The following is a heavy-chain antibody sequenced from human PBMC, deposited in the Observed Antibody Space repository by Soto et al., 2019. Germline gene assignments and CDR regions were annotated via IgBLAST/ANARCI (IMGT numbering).Heavy chain of an antibody. V-gene: IGHV3-23*01. CDR3: AKGYCTNGVCYGGNWFDT. J-gene: IGHJ5*02. CDR2: ISGSGGST. D-gene: IGHD2-8*01. CDR1: GFTFSSYA. Sequence: EVQLLESGGGLVQPGGSLRLSCAASGFTFSSYAMSWVRQAPGKGLEWVSAISGSGGSTYYADSVKGRFTISRDNSKNTLYLQMNSLRAEDTAVYYCAKGYCTNGVCYGGNWFDTWGQGTLVTVSS.